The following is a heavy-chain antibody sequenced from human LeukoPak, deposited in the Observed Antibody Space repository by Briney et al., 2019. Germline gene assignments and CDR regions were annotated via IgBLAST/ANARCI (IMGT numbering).Heavy chain of an antibody. D-gene: IGHD2/OR15-2a*01. CDR2: VSGSGDST. Sequence: PGGSLRLSCAASGFTFSSQAVSWVRQAPGEGLEWLSGVSGSGDSTYYADSVKGRFTISRDNSKNTLYLQMSSLRAEDTAVYYCATVAYFEASFWGQGTLVTVSS. CDR1: GFTFSSQA. CDR3: ATVAYFEASF. V-gene: IGHV3-23*01. J-gene: IGHJ4*02.